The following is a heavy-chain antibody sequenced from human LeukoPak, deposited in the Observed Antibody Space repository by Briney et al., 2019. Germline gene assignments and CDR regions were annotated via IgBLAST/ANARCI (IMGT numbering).Heavy chain of an antibody. D-gene: IGHD3-16*02. CDR3: ARRSDNYDYVWGSYRYFGFDP. J-gene: IGHJ5*02. CDR1: GYIFTDYG. V-gene: IGHV1-18*01. CDR2: ISGYNGNT. Sequence: GASVKVSCKASGYIFTDYGISWVRQAPGQGFEWMGWISGYNGNTNYAQSLQGRVTMTRNTSISTAYMELSSLRSEDTAVYYCARRSDNYDYVWGSYRYFGFDPWGQGTLVTVSS.